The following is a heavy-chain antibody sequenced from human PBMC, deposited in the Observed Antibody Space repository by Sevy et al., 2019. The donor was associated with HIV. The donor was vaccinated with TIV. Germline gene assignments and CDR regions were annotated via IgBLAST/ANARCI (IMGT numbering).Heavy chain of an antibody. CDR1: GDSVSSNSAA. CDR2: TYYRSKWYN. V-gene: IGHV6-1*01. CDR3: ARDRAGLIAVAGTGNYYYYGMDV. J-gene: IGHJ6*02. D-gene: IGHD6-19*01. Sequence: SQTLSLTCAISGDSVSSNSAAWNWIRQSPSRGLEWLGRTYYRSKWYNDYAVSVKSRITINPDTSKNQFPLRLNSVTPEDTAVYYCARDRAGLIAVAGTGNYYYYGMDVWGQGTTVTGSS.